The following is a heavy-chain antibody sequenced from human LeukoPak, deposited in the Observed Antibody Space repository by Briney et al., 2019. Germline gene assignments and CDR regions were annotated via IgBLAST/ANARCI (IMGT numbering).Heavy chain of an antibody. J-gene: IGHJ6*02. D-gene: IGHD1-1*01. CDR2: IYSGGST. CDR3: ARAPQLYGMDV. CDR1: GFTVSSNY. V-gene: IGHV3-66*01. Sequence: PGGSLRLSCAASGFTVSSNYMSWVCQAPGKGLEWVSVIYSGGSTYYADSVKGRFTISRDNSKNTLYLQMNSLRAEDTAVYYCARAPQLYGMDVWGQGTTVTVSS.